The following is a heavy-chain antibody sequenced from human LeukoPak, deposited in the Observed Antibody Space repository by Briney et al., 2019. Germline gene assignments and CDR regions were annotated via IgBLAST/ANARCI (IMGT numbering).Heavy chain of an antibody. V-gene: IGHV3-49*04. CDR1: GFSFGDYG. CDR2: IRRKPYGGTT. Sequence: GGSLRLSCTVSGFSFGDYGMSWVRQAPGKGLDWVGFIRRKPYGGTTEYAASVKGRFTISRDDSKSIAYLQMNSLKTEGTAVYYCTRGDYYDSSGYYLLFDGWGQGSLVTVSS. D-gene: IGHD3-22*01. CDR3: TRGDYYDSSGYYLLFDG. J-gene: IGHJ4*02.